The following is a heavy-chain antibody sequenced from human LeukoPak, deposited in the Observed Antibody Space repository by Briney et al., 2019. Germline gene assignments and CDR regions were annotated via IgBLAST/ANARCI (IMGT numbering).Heavy chain of an antibody. CDR3: ARGAAYCGGDCRKPFDY. CDR2: INPNSGGT. J-gene: IGHJ4*02. D-gene: IGHD2-21*02. Sequence: GASVKVSCKASGYTFTGYYMHWVRQAPGQGLEWMGWINPNSGGTNYAQKFQGRVTMTRDTSISTAYMELSRLRSDDTAVYYCARGAAYCGGDCRKPFDYWGQGTLVTVSS. V-gene: IGHV1-2*02. CDR1: GYTFTGYY.